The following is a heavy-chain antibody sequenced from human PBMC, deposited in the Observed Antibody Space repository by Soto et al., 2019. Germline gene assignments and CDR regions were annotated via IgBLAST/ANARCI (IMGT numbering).Heavy chain of an antibody. CDR3: ARPAANTGYAL. Sequence: EVQLVESGGGLVQPGGSLRLSCAASGFTLSDYAMHWVRQAPGRGLEYVSAINSDGINTYYSDSVKGRFTISRDNSKDTLYLRMDSLRPEDRAVYYCARPAANTGYALWGQGTLVTVSS. J-gene: IGHJ4*02. CDR2: INSDGINT. V-gene: IGHV3-64*07. D-gene: IGHD5-12*01. CDR1: GFTLSDYA.